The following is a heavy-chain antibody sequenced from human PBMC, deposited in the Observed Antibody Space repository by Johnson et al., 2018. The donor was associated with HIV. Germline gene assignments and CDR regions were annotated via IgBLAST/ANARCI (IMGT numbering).Heavy chain of an antibody. J-gene: IGHJ3*02. D-gene: IGHD6-6*01. CDR3: AKEDSSSWNAFDI. V-gene: IGHV3-49*03. Sequence: VQLVESGGGLVQPGRSLRLSCTTSGFTFGDYAMSWFRQAPGKGLEWVGFIRSKAYGRTTEHAASVKGRFTISRDNSKNTLYLQMNSLRAEDTAVYYCAKEDSSSWNAFDIWGQGTMVTVSS. CDR1: GFTFGDYA. CDR2: IRSKAYGRTT.